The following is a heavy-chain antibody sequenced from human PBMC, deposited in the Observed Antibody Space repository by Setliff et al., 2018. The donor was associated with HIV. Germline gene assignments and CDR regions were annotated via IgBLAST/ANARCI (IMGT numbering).Heavy chain of an antibody. J-gene: IGHJ6*01. CDR2: ISDSGGAS. D-gene: IGHD2-2*01. CDR1: GFSFSNFA. V-gene: IGHV3-23*01. Sequence: PGGSLRLSCAASGFSFSNFAMNWVRQAPGKGLEWVSGISDSGGASHYADSGKGRFTISRDNSKNTLHLQMDSLRVEDTAVYYCAQGRTTTWYDMDVWGQGTTVTVSS. CDR3: AQGRTTTWYDMDV.